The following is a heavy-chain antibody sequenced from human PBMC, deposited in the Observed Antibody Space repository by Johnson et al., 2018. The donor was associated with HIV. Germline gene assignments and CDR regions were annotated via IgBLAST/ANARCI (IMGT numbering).Heavy chain of an antibody. CDR2: IYRDDQT. J-gene: IGHJ3*02. CDR1: GFSITDNY. CDR3: SRQAWDGSDI. V-gene: IGHV3-53*01. Sequence: VQLVESGGGLNQPGGSLRLSCEASGFSITDNYMSWVRQAPGKGLEWIAVIYRDDQTYYVDSVKGRLTVSRDISTGTVYLQMNSLRVEDTAVYYCSRQAWDGSDILGQGTAVTVSS.